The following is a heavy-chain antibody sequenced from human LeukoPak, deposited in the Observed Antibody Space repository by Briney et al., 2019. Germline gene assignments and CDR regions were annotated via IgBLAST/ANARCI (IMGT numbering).Heavy chain of an antibody. CDR1: GFSFSSYW. J-gene: IGHJ1*01. D-gene: IGHD3-22*01. CDR3: ARAPSEIGGYYPEYFRH. CDR2: IKSDRKT. Sequence: GGSLRLSCAASGFSFSSYWMHWVRQAPGKGLVWVSRIKSDRKTNYADSVKGRFTISRDNARTTVSLQMNSLRAEDTGVYYCARAPSEIGGYYPEYFRHWGQGTLVTVSS. V-gene: IGHV3-74*01.